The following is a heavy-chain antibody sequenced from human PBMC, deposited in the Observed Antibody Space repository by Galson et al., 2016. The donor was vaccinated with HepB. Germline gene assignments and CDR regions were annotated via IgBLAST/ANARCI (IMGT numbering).Heavy chain of an antibody. CDR2: IYPGDSDT. V-gene: IGHV5-51*01. Sequence: QSGAEVKKPGESLKISCKGSGYSFTSYWIGWVRQMPGKGLEWMGIIYPGDSDTRYSPSFQGQVTISADKSISTAYLQWSSLKASDTAMYYCARYCSSRSCSRPPYYYYGMDVWGQGTTVTVSS. CDR1: GYSFTSYW. D-gene: IGHD2-15*01. J-gene: IGHJ6*02. CDR3: ARYCSSRSCSRPPYYYYGMDV.